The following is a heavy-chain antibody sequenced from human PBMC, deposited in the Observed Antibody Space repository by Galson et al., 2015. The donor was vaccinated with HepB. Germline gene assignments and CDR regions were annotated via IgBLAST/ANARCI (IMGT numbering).Heavy chain of an antibody. CDR2: IYYSGST. J-gene: IGHJ4*02. CDR1: GGSISSYY. V-gene: IGHV4-59*01. CDR3: ARDGREGFDY. Sequence: ETLSLTCTVSGGSISSYYWSWIRQPPGKGLEWIGYIYYSGSTNYNPSLKSRVTISVDTSKNQFSLKLSSVTAADTAVYYCARDGREGFDYWGQGTLVTVSS. D-gene: IGHD1-26*01.